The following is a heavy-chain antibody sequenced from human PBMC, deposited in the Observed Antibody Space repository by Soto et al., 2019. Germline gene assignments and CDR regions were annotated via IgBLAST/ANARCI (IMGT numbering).Heavy chain of an antibody. CDR1: DDSLSTYY. J-gene: IGHJ5*02. V-gene: IGHV4-4*07. Sequence: SATLPLTCNVSDDSLSTYYWSWIRQPAGKGLEWIGRIYASGSTNYNPSLKSRVSMSVETSKKQFSLNMISVTAADTAMYYWARSAIPRGGWFRPWGKGVRVTFSS. CDR2: IYASGST. CDR3: ARSAIPRGGWFRP. D-gene: IGHD2-21*01.